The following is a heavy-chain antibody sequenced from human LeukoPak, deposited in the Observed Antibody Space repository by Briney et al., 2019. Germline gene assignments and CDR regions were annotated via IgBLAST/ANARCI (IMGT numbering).Heavy chain of an antibody. CDR2: IFHSGST. Sequence: SETLSLTCAVSGGSVYNSNWWSWVRQPPGKGLEWIGEIFHSGSTNYNPSLKSRVTISVDKSKNQFSLRLSSVTAADTAVYYCARVLSGSNFDYWGQGTLVTVSS. CDR1: GGSVYNSNW. V-gene: IGHV4-4*02. CDR3: ARVLSGSNFDY. J-gene: IGHJ4*02. D-gene: IGHD3-22*01.